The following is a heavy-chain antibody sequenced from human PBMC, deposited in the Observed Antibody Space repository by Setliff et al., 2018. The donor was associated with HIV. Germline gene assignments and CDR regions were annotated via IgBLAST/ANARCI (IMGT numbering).Heavy chain of an antibody. CDR2: NNPNTGGT. CDR3: ARDNRFDFNSGWPLDY. V-gene: IGHV1-2*02. J-gene: IGHJ4*02. Sequence: ASVKVSCKASGYTFTEYHMHWVRQAPGQGLEWMGSNNPNTGGTNYAQKFQGRVTVTRDSPTRTAYMELKRLKSDDTAVYFCARDNRFDFNSGWPLDYWGQGTLVTVSS. D-gene: IGHD6-19*01. CDR1: GYTFTEYH.